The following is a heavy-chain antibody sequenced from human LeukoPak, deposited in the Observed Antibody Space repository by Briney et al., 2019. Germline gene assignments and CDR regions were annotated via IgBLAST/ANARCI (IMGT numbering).Heavy chain of an antibody. CDR2: IYRDGSS. V-gene: IGHV3-66*01. D-gene: IGHD1-1*01. CDR1: GLXVSSNY. Sequence: GGSLRLSCVASGLXVSSNYMSWVRQAPGKGLEWVSVIYRDGSSYYAESVKGRFTISRDNSKNTLYIQMGSLRAEDMAVYYCARDHRNWNDPRVVDVWGQGTTVTVSS. CDR3: ARDHRNWNDPRVVDV. J-gene: IGHJ6*02.